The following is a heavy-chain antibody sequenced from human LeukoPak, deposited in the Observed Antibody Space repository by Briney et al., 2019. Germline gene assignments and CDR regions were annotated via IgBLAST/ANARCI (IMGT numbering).Heavy chain of an antibody. V-gene: IGHV4-34*01. J-gene: IGHJ4*02. CDR3: AKWTSYYYDSSGYYY. Sequence: SETLSLTCAVYGGSFSGYYWSWIRQPPGKGLEWIGEINHSGNTNYNPSLKSRVTISVDTSKNQFSLKLSSVTAADTAVYYCAKWTSYYYDSSGYYYWGQGTLVTVSS. CDR2: INHSGNT. CDR1: GGSFSGYY. D-gene: IGHD3-22*01.